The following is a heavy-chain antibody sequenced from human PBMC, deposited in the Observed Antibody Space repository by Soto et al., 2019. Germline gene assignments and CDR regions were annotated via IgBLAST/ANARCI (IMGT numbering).Heavy chain of an antibody. J-gene: IGHJ5*02. CDR1: GFTFGDHW. Sequence: GGSLRLSCAASGFTFGDHWMHWVRQAPGKGLEWVSRVISDGNTIDYADSVKGRFTVSRDNAKSTLYLQMNSLRAEDTAAYYCATAEVDHWGPGTLVTVSS. CDR3: ATAEVDH. V-gene: IGHV3-74*01. CDR2: VISDGNTI.